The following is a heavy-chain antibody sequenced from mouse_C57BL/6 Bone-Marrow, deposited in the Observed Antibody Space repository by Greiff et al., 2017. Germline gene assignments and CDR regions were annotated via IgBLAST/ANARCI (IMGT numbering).Heavy chain of an antibody. CDR2: IDPENGDT. J-gene: IGHJ3*01. Sequence: SGAELVRPGASVKLSCTASGFNIKDDSMPWVKQRPEQGLEWIGWIDPENGDTEYASQFQGKATITADTSSNTPYLQLSSLTSEDTAVYYCTTAAYGYDGVAYWGQGTLVTVSA. D-gene: IGHD2-2*01. CDR3: TTAAYGYDGVAY. V-gene: IGHV14-4*01. CDR1: GFNIKDDS.